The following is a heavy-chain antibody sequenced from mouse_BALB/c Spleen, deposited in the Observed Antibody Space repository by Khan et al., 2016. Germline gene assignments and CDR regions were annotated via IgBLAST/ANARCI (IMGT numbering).Heavy chain of an antibody. CDR1: GFTFSNYW. V-gene: IGHV6-6*02. D-gene: IGHD2-3*01. CDR3: TRADGYYVYTMDY. J-gene: IGHJ4*01. Sequence: EVKLEVSGGGLVQPGGSMKLSCVASGFTFSNYWMNWVRQSPEKGLEWVSEIRLKSINYATHYAESVKGRFTISRDDSKSSVYLQMNNLRVADTGIYYCTRADGYYVYTMDYWGQGTSVTVSS. CDR2: IRLKSINYAT.